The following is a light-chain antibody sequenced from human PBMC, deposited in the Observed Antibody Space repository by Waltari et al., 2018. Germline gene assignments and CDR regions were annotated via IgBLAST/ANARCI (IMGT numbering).Light chain of an antibody. Sequence: DIQMTQSPSSLSASFGDRVTITCRASQDISNSLAWYQQKLGRAPKLLLHGASRLESGVPSRFSGRGSGTDYTLPISSLQPEDFATYYCQQYYDGPRTFGQGTKVELK. V-gene: IGKV1-NL1*01. J-gene: IGKJ1*01. CDR1: QDISNS. CDR2: GAS. CDR3: QQYYDGPRT.